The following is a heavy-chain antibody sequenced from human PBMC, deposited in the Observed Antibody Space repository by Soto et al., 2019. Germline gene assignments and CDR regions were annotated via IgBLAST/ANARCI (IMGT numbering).Heavy chain of an antibody. CDR2: IYNSGST. CDR1: GGSISSCY. Sequence: QVQLQESGPGLVKRSETLFLTCTVSGGSISSCYRSWIRQPPGKGLEWIGYIYNSGSTNYNPSLKGRGTILVVTSKNQFSLKLSSVTAADTAVYYCARAAVVRGHYCGMDVWGQGTTVTVSS. J-gene: IGHJ6*02. V-gene: IGHV4-59*01. CDR3: ARAAVVRGHYCGMDV. D-gene: IGHD2-21*01.